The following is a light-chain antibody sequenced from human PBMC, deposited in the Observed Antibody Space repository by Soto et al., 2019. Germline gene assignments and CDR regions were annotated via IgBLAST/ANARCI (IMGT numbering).Light chain of an antibody. J-gene: IGKJ1*01. CDR1: QYISSW. CDR3: QQYDAFSLT. Sequence: DIQMTQSPSTLSASVGDRVTITCRASQYISSWLAWYRQRPGQAPELLIYDASSLESGAPSRFSGSKSGTEFTLTISSLQPDDFATYYCQQYDAFSLTFGQGTKVEIK. V-gene: IGKV1-5*01. CDR2: DAS.